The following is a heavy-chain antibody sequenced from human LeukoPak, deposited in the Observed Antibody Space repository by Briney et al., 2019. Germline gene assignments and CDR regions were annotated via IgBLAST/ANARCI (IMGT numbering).Heavy chain of an antibody. V-gene: IGHV3-30*02. CDR3: AKDQVTRGGSSFDS. Sequence: GGSLRLSCAASGFHYNNHGMHWVRQAPGKGLEWVAFVGYDGTNKFYVDSVKGRFTISRDNSKNTVFLQMSSLRAEDTAVYYCAKDQVTRGGSSFDSWGQGTLITV. CDR2: VGYDGTNK. D-gene: IGHD2-15*01. J-gene: IGHJ4*02. CDR1: GFHYNNHG.